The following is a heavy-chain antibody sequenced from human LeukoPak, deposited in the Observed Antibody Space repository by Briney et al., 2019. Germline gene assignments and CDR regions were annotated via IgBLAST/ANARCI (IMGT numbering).Heavy chain of an antibody. V-gene: IGHV4-59*01. D-gene: IGHD3-22*01. CDR2: IYYSGST. CDR3: ARGWDYYDSSGYYSSWFDP. J-gene: IGHJ5*02. Sequence: SETLSLTCTVSGGFISNYYWGWIRQAPGKGLEWIGYIYYSGSTNYNPSLKSRVTISVDTSKNQFSLKLSSVTAADTAVYYCARGWDYYDSSGYYSSWFDPWGQGTLVTVSS. CDR1: GGFISNYY.